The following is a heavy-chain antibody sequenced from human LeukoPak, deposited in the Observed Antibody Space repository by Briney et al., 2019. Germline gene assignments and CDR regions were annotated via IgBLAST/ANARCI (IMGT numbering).Heavy chain of an antibody. CDR1: GGSISSSSSY. CDR3: ARTRYYYGSRSYGAPYYFDY. J-gene: IGHJ4*02. Sequence: SETLSLTCGVSGGSISSSSSYWGWIRQPPGKGLEWIGSIYYSGSTYYNPSLKNRLTISVDTSKNQFSLKLSSVTAADTAVYYCARTRYYYGSRSYGAPYYFDYWGQGTLVTVSS. CDR2: IYYSGST. D-gene: IGHD3-10*01. V-gene: IGHV4-39*01.